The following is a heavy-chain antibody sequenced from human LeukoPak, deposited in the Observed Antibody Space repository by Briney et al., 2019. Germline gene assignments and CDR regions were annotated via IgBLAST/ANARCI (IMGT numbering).Heavy chain of an antibody. CDR2: INRDGNPT. CDR1: GFTFSTYW. V-gene: IGHV3-74*01. J-gene: IGHJ4*02. D-gene: IGHD1-26*01. Sequence: SGGSLRLSCAASGFTFSTYWMQWVRQGPGKGLVWVSRINRDGNPTTYADSVKGRFTISRDNVKNTLYLQMNSLRAEDTAVYYCVRESSGAVDYWGQGTLVTVSS. CDR3: VRESSGAVDY.